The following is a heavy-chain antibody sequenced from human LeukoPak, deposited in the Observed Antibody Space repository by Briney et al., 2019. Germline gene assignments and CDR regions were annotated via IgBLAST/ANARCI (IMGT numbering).Heavy chain of an antibody. CDR1: GFTFSSYA. V-gene: IGHV3-30-3*01. CDR2: ISYDGSNK. Sequence: PGGSLRLSCAASGFTFSSYAMHWVRQAPGKGLEWVAVISYDGSNKYYADSVKGRFTISRDNSKNTLYLQMNSLRAEDTAVYYCAREADTAADYWGQGTLVTVSS. D-gene: IGHD5-18*01. CDR3: AREADTAADY. J-gene: IGHJ4*02.